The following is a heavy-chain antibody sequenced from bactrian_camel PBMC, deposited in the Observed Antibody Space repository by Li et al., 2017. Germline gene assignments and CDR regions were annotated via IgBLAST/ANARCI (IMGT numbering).Heavy chain of an antibody. CDR1: GFIWTNCG. CDR3: SVDLDYALCRRRMYSSTWYPGDYAY. D-gene: IGHD6*01. CDR2: IANDFTT. Sequence: QLVESGGGSVQIGGSLKLSCTPSGFIWTNCGMAWYRQAPGKERELISTIANDFTTTYATAVKGRFTISRDKSKNMLYLQMNSLQPEDTGMYYRSVDLDYALCRRRMYSSTWYPGDYAYWGQGTQVTVS. J-gene: IGHJ4*01. V-gene: IGHV3S53*01.